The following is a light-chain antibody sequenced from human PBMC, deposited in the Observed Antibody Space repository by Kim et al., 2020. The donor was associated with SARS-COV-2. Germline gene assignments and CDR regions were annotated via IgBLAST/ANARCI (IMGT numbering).Light chain of an antibody. CDR2: LVS. Sequence: TLSASVGDTVTITCRASQSITSGLAWYQQKPGKVPKLLIYLVSNLDSGVPSRFSGSGSGTQFTLTISSRQPDDFATYYCQQHNGYFGGGTKVDIK. V-gene: IGKV1-5*01. CDR3: QQHNGY. CDR1: QSITSG. J-gene: IGKJ4*01.